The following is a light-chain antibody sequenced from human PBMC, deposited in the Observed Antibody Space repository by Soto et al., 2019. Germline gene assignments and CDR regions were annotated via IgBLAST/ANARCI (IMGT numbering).Light chain of an antibody. V-gene: IGLV2-11*01. J-gene: IGLJ2*01. CDR3: CSYAHGYTFTV. CDR1: GSDVGGYDY. Sequence: QSALTQPHSVSGSPGQSGTISCTGTGSDVGGYDYVSWYQQHPGKAPKLMIYDVTKRPSGVPERFSASKSGNTASLTISGVKAEDESDYYCCSYAHGYTFTVFGGGTKLTVL. CDR2: DVT.